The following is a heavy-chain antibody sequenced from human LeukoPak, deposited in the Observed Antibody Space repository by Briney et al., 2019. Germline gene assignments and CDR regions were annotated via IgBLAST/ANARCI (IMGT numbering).Heavy chain of an antibody. CDR2: INPNNGAT. V-gene: IGHV1-2*06. Sequence: ASVKVSCKASGYTFTGYYMHWVRQAPGQGLEWMGRINPNNGATNYAQKFQGRVTITGDTSISTAYMELSSLRSEDTAVYYCARGPRTLDGWEPYYFDYWGQGTLVTVSS. D-gene: IGHD1-26*01. CDR1: GYTFTGYY. J-gene: IGHJ4*02. CDR3: ARGPRTLDGWEPYYFDY.